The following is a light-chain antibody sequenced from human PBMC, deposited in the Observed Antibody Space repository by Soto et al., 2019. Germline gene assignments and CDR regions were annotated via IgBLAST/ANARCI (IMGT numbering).Light chain of an antibody. V-gene: IGKV3-20*01. CDR3: QQYGSSPTWT. CDR1: QSVSSSY. Sequence: EIVLTQSPGTLSLSPGEKATLSCRASQSVSSSYLAWYQQKPGQAPRLLIYGASSRATGIPDRFSGSGSGKDFTLTISRLEPEEFAVYYCQQYGSSPTWTFGQGTKVDIK. J-gene: IGKJ1*01. CDR2: GAS.